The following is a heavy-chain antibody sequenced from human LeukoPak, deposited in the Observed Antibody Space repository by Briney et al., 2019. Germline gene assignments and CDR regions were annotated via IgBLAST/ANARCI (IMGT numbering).Heavy chain of an antibody. CDR3: ARLGAYCNGGSCYYDDLGPFDY. D-gene: IGHD2-15*01. Sequence: GESLKISCKGSGYSFTSYWIGWVRQMPGKGLEWMGIIYPGDSDTRHSPSFQGQVTISADKSISTAYLQWSSLKASDTAMYYCARLGAYCNGGSCYYDDLGPFDYWGQGTLVTVSS. CDR2: IYPGDSDT. J-gene: IGHJ4*02. V-gene: IGHV5-51*01. CDR1: GYSFTSYW.